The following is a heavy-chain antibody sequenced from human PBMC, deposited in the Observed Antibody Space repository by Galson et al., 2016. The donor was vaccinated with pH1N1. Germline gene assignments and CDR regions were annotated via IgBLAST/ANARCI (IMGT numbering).Heavy chain of an antibody. CDR1: GHKFTSSW. V-gene: IGHV5-51*01. CDR2: IYLGGSLI. D-gene: IGHD4-17*01. J-gene: IGHJ3*02. Sequence: QSGAEVKKPGESLKISCKGSGHKFTSSWIGWVRQMPGKGLEWMGIIYLGGSLIRYRPSFQGQVTISADKSVNIAYLEWGSLKASDTAMYYCARQNDYGDYRGDAFDIWGQGTMVTVSS. CDR3: ARQNDYGDYRGDAFDI.